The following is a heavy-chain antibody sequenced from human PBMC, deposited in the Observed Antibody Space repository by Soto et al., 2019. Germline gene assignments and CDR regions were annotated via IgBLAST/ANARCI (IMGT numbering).Heavy chain of an antibody. CDR3: AKVCEAAHAQHWHGMDV. J-gene: IGHJ6*02. CDR1: GFTFSRYG. D-gene: IGHD6-6*01. CDR2: TSYDGRNK. V-gene: IGHV3-30*18. Sequence: QVQLVESGGGVVQPGRSLRLSCVASGFTFSRYGMHWVRQAPGKGPEWVAATSYDGRNKHYADSVKVRFTISRDNPKSMRSQQMNSLREDDTAVYYCAKVCEAAHAQHWHGMDVWGQGTSVTVSS.